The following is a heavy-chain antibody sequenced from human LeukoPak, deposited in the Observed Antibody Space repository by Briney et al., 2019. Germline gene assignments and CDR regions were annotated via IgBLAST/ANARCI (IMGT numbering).Heavy chain of an antibody. CDR3: AKDDAWLRFGE. CDR1: GFTFSSYA. Sequence: GGSLRLSCAVSGFTFSSYAMHWVRQAPGKGLEWVAVIFYDGSIQYYADSVKGRFTISRDNSKNTLYLEVISLTAEDTAVYYCAKDDAWLRFGEWSQGTLVTVSS. CDR2: IFYDGSIQ. V-gene: IGHV3-30*04. J-gene: IGHJ4*02. D-gene: IGHD3-10*01.